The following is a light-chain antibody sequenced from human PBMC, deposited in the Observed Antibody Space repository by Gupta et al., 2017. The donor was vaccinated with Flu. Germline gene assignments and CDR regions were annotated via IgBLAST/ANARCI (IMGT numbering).Light chain of an antibody. CDR2: SAS. Sequence: IRITRSPSSLYASAGDRVTLTCRASQSIKIYLNWYQQKPGKSPKVLIYSASTLQSGVPSRFSGSGSATDFTLTISSLQPEDFATSYCQQIISTPSTFGRGTXLENK. V-gene: IGKV1-39*01. J-gene: IGKJ2*01. CDR1: QSIKIY. CDR3: QQIISTPST.